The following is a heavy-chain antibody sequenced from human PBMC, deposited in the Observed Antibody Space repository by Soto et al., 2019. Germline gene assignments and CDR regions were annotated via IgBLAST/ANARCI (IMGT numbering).Heavy chain of an antibody. Sequence: GGSLRLSCAASGCTLRRYGMHWVRQAPDKGLEWVAVIKCDGGNKNYIDSVKGRFTISRDNSKNTLFLHMSNLRPEYPAVYYCPKPRSSLDCPPFDPWGHGTLVTVSS. D-gene: IGHD3-9*01. CDR3: PKPRSSLDCPPFDP. CDR2: IKCDGGNK. V-gene: IGHV3-30*18. CDR1: GCTLRRYG. J-gene: IGHJ5*02.